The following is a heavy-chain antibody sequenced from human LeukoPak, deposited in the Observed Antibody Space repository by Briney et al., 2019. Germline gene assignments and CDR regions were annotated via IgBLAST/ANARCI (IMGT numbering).Heavy chain of an antibody. D-gene: IGHD3-10*01. Sequence: GGSLGLSCAASGFTFSDYYMSWIRQAPGKGLEWVSYISSSGSTIYYADSVKGRFTISRDNAKNSLYLQMNSLRAGDTAVYYCTRDRSMVLDYWGQGTLVTVSS. CDR3: TRDRSMVLDY. J-gene: IGHJ4*02. V-gene: IGHV3-11*04. CDR2: ISSSGSTI. CDR1: GFTFSDYY.